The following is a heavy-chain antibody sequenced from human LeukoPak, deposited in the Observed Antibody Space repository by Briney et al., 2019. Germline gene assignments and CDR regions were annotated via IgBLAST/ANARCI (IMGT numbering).Heavy chain of an antibody. D-gene: IGHD3-22*01. CDR2: IYYSGST. CDR1: GGSISSGGYY. CDR3: ARSPLDDSSGYYPLAFDI. V-gene: IGHV4-31*03. Sequence: SETLSLTCTVSGGSISSGGYYWSWLRQHPGTGLEWIGYIYYSGSTYYNPSLKSRVTISVDTSKNQFSLKLSSVTAADTAVYYCARSPLDDSSGYYPLAFDIWGQGTMVTVSS. J-gene: IGHJ3*02.